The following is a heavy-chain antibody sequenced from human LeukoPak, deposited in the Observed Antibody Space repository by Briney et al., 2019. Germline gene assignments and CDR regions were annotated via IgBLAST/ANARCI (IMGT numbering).Heavy chain of an antibody. CDR3: ARGGDPFGFRGSYHLHFDY. V-gene: IGHV1-18*01. CDR1: GYTFTSYG. CDR2: ISAYNGNT. Sequence: VSVKVSCKASGYTFTSYGISWVRQAPGQGLEWMGWISAYNGNTNYAQKLQGRVTMTTDTSTSTAYMELRSLRSDDTAVYYCARGGDPFGFRGSYHLHFDYWGQGTLVTVSS. J-gene: IGHJ4*02. D-gene: IGHD1-26*01.